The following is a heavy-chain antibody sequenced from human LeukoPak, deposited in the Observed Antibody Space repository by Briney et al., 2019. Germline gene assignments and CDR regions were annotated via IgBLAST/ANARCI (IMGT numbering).Heavy chain of an antibody. V-gene: IGHV4-31*03. CDR3: ARGDYGDYVFDY. J-gene: IGHJ4*02. CDR2: IYYSGST. CDR1: GGSISSGGYY. D-gene: IGHD4-17*01. Sequence: PSQTLSLTCTVSGGSISSGGYYWSWIRQHPGKGLEWIGYIYYSGSTYYNPSLKSRVTISVDASKNQFSLKLSSVTAADTAVYYCARGDYGDYVFDYWGQGTLVTVSS.